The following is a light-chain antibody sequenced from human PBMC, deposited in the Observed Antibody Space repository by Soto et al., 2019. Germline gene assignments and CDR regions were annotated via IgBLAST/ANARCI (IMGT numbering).Light chain of an antibody. J-gene: IGKJ1*01. CDR1: QSINGW. Sequence: DLQTTQSPSTLSVSVGDRVTITCRASQSINGWLAWYQQKPGQAPNLLIYKASTLESGVPSRFSGSGSGTEFTLTVSSLQPDDFATYYCHQYHNFPRTFGQGTKVDI. CDR2: KAS. CDR3: HQYHNFPRT. V-gene: IGKV1-5*03.